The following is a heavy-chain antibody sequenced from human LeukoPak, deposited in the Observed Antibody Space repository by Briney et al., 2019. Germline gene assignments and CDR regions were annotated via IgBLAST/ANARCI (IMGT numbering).Heavy chain of an antibody. Sequence: GGSLRLSCAASGFIFSSYWMAWVRQAPGKGLEWVANIKEDGSDKNYVDSVKGRFTISRDNAKNSLYLQMNSLRAEDTAVYYCARDPSYYDSSGTRYYYCMDVWGKGTTVTVSS. CDR2: IKEDGSDK. CDR1: GFIFSSYW. D-gene: IGHD3-22*01. J-gene: IGHJ6*03. V-gene: IGHV3-7*01. CDR3: ARDPSYYDSSGTRYYYCMDV.